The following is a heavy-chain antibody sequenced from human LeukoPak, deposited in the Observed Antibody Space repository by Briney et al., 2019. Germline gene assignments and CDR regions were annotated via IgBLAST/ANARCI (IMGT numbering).Heavy chain of an antibody. CDR1: GFTFTNAW. J-gene: IGHJ4*02. Sequence: GGSLRLSCVDSGFTFTNAWMSWVRQAPGKGLEWIGRIKSKTDGETTNYAEPVRGRFTILRDDSKSAVYLQMNSLKIEDTAVYYCTTDLGTYYHGSQRLIPIDYWGQGTLVTVSS. CDR3: TTDLGTYYHGSQRLIPIDY. V-gene: IGHV3-15*01. D-gene: IGHD3-10*01. CDR2: IKSKTDGETT.